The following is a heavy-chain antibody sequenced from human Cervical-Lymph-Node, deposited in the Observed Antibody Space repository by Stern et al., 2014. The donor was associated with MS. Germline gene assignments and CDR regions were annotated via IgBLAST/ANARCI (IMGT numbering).Heavy chain of an antibody. D-gene: IGHD3-22*01. CDR1: GFIFNTYG. Sequence: VQLVESGGGVVQPGRSLRLSCAAAGFIFNTYGVHWVRQAPGKGLGWLAVMSYDGRKTYYADSVKGRFPISRDTSNNMVYLQMNNLRAEDTAVYFCAKDRQRRYDYDSSGYAYFDYWGQGTLVTVSS. V-gene: IGHV3-30*18. CDR2: MSYDGRKT. CDR3: AKDRQRRYDYDSSGYAYFDY. J-gene: IGHJ4*02.